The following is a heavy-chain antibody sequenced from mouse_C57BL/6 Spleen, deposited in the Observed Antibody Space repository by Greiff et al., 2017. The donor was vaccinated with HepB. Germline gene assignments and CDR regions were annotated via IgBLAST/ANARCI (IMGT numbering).Heavy chain of an antibody. Sequence: EVQLQQSGAELVRPGASVKLSCTASGFNIKDYYMHWVKQRPEQGLEWIGRIDPEDGDTEYAPKFQGKATMTADTSSNTAYLQLSSLTSEDTAVYYCTTSAYGSSFWYFDVWGTGTTVTVSS. CDR3: TTSAYGSSFWYFDV. V-gene: IGHV14-1*01. J-gene: IGHJ1*03. CDR1: GFNIKDYY. D-gene: IGHD1-1*01. CDR2: IDPEDGDT.